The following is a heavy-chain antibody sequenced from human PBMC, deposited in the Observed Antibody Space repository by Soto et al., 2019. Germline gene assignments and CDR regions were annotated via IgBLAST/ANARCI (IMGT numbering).Heavy chain of an antibody. CDR2: IYPGDSDT. J-gene: IGHJ6*02. CDR3: ATTLGFYSSRSNYYGMDA. Sequence: GESLKISCKGSGYSFTSYWIGWVRQMPGKGLEWMGIIYPGDSDTRYSPSFQGQVTISADKSISTAYLQWSSLKASDTAMYYCATTLGFYSSRSNYYGMDAWGQGTTVTVSS. V-gene: IGHV5-51*01. CDR1: GYSFTSYW. D-gene: IGHD6-13*01.